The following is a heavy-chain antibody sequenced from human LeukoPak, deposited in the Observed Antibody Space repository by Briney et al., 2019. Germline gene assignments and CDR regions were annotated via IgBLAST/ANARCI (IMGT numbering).Heavy chain of an antibody. V-gene: IGHV4-59*01. D-gene: IGHD6-19*01. Sequence: SETLSLTCTVSGGSISSYYWNWIRQPPGKGLEWIGYIYYSGSTNYNPSLKSRVTISVDTSKNQFSLKLSSVTAADTAVYYCAREGDSSGWYFDYWGQGTLVTVSS. CDR2: IYYSGST. J-gene: IGHJ4*02. CDR1: GGSISSYY. CDR3: AREGDSSGWYFDY.